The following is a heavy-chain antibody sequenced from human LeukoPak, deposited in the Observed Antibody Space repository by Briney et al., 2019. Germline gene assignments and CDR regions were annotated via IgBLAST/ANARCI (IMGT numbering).Heavy chain of an antibody. CDR1: GFKFDDYG. Sequence: GGSLRLSCAASGFKFDDYGMHWVRRAPGKGLEWVALITWDGGSTFYADSVKGRFTISRDNSENSLYLQMHSLRNEDTALYYCAKEREKIYHFWGQGTLVTVSS. J-gene: IGHJ1*01. CDR3: AKEREKIYHF. V-gene: IGHV3-43*02. D-gene: IGHD1-14*01. CDR2: ITWDGGST.